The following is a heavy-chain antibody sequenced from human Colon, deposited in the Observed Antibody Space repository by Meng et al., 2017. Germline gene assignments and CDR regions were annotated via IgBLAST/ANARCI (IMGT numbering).Heavy chain of an antibody. J-gene: IGHJ4*02. V-gene: IGHV6-1*01. CDR1: GDELSCIRAL. CDR2: TYYRSEWQH. CDR3: TTWYGEY. D-gene: IGHD3-10*01. Sequence: HLSGPGLAKPPPTHCLTWAIAGDELSCIRALWDWVRQSPSRVLEWLGQTYYRSEWQHHYGVVVKSRITINPDTSRSHFSLHLNSVTPEGTDVYCCTTWYGEYWGQGTLVTVSS.